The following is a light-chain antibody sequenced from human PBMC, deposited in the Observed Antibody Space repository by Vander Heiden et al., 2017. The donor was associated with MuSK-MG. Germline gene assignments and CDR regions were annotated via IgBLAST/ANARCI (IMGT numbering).Light chain of an antibody. CDR1: RIVSSNY. CDR3: QQYGESPLT. Sequence: ENELTQSPGPLSLSPGDRATLPPRRGRIVSSNYLAWYQQKPGQAPRLLIYDASKRATGIPDRFSGSGSGTDFTLKISRVEAEDVAVYYCQQYGESPLTFGGGTKVEIK. V-gene: IGKV3-20*01. CDR2: DAS. J-gene: IGKJ4*01.